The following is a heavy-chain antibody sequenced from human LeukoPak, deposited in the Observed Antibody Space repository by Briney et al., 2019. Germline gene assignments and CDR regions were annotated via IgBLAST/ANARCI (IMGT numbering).Heavy chain of an antibody. CDR1: GFTFSSYE. V-gene: IGHV3-48*03. D-gene: IGHD5-18*01. CDR2: ISSSGSTI. Sequence: GGSLRLSCAASGFTFSSYEMNWVRQAPGKGLEWVSYISSSGSTIYYADSVKGRFTISRDNAKNSLYLQMNSLRAEDTAVYYCARTWIQLWLRGPFDYWGQGALVTVSS. CDR3: ARTWIQLWLRGPFDY. J-gene: IGHJ4*02.